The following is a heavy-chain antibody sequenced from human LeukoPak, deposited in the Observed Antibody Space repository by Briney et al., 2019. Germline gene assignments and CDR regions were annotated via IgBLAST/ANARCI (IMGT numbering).Heavy chain of an antibody. D-gene: IGHD3-10*01. J-gene: IGHJ4*02. CDR1: GGSISSRSYY. V-gene: IGHV4-39*01. CDR3: ARGPPAYYYDSGSSSFDY. CDR2: IYYSGNT. Sequence: PSETLSLTCTVSGGSISSRSYYWGWIRQPPGKGLEWIGSIYYSGNTYYNPSLKSRVTISADTSKNQFSLKLSSVTAADTAVYYCARGPPAYYYDSGSSSFDYWGQGTLVTVSS.